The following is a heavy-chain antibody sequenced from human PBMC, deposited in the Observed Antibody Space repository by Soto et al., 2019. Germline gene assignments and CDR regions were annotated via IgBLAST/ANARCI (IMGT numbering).Heavy chain of an antibody. D-gene: IGHD3-22*01. CDR2: ISAYNGNT. V-gene: IGHV1-18*04. CDR1: GYTFTSYH. Sequence: EASVKVSCKASGYTFTSYHISWVRQAPGQGLEWMGWISAYNGNTNYAQKLQGRVTMTTDTSTSTAYMELRSLRSDDTAVYYCARDDSGDYHLDPWGQGTLVTVSS. J-gene: IGHJ5*02. CDR3: ARDDSGDYHLDP.